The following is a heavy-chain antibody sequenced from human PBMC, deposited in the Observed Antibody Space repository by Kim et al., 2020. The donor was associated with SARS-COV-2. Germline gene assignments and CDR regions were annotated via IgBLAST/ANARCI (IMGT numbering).Heavy chain of an antibody. CDR1: GFSMNEHY. D-gene: IGHD3-16*02. J-gene: IGHJ3*01. CDR3: VRGYRSFDL. CDR2: TKDKVNNYNT. V-gene: IGHV3-72*01. Sequence: GGSLRLSCGASGFSMNEHYMDWFRQAPGKGLEWVGRTKDKVNNYNTEYGASVKGRFIISRDDSKNSLHLQMNSLKTDDTAVYYCVRGYRSFDLWGQGTMVIVSS.